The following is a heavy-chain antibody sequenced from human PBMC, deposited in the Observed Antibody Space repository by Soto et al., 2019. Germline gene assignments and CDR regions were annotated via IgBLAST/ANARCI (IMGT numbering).Heavy chain of an antibody. V-gene: IGHV3-30*03. CDR3: ATPQGRWYPPFDY. D-gene: IGHD6-13*01. J-gene: IGHJ4*02. CDR1: GFTFSSYG. CDR2: ISYDGSNK. Sequence: QVQLVESGGGVVQPGRSLRLSCAASGFTFSSYGMHWVRQAPGKGLEWVAVISYDGSNKYYADSVKGRFTISRDNSKNTLYLQMNSLRAEYTAVYYCATPQGRWYPPFDYWGQGTLVTVSS.